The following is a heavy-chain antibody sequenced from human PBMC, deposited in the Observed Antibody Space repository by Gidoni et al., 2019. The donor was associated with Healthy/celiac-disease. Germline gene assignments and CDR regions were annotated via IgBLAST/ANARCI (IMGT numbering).Heavy chain of an antibody. Sequence: VQLVPSGAEVQKPGASVTASCKASGYTFTSYSMHWVRQAPGPGLEWMGIINPSGGSQSYAQKVQVRGTMTRDTSTSTVCMELRSLRSEDTAVYYCVRAIYPVGLRGGVDYWGQGTLVTVSS. D-gene: IGHD2-21*01. CDR3: VRAIYPVGLRGGVDY. J-gene: IGHJ4*02. CDR2: INPSGGSQ. CDR1: GYTFTSYS. V-gene: IGHV1-46*01.